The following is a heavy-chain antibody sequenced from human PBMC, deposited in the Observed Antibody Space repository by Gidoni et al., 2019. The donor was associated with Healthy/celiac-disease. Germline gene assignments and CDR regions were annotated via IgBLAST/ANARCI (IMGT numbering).Heavy chain of an antibody. D-gene: IGHD2-2*01. CDR1: GFTFSSYW. J-gene: IGHJ4*02. CDR3: RIVVVPAAMVYSSSPESFDY. CDR2: INSDGSST. Sequence: EVQLVESGGGLVQPGGSLRLSCAASGFTFSSYWMHWVRQAPGKGLVWVSRINSDGSSTSYADSVKGRFTISRDNAKNTLYLQMNSLRAEDTAVYYCRIVVVPAAMVYSSSPESFDYWGQGTLVTVSS. V-gene: IGHV3-74*01.